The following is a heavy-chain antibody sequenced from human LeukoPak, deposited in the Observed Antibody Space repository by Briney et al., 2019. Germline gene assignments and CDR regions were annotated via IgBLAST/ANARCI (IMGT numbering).Heavy chain of an antibody. J-gene: IGHJ5*02. CDR2: INHSGST. Sequence: SETLSPTCAVYGGSFSGYYWSWIRQPPGKGLEWIGEINHSGSTNYNPSLKSRVTISVDTSKNQFSLKLSSVTAEDTAMYYCARPLMYYFGSETYYWFDPWGQGTLVTVSS. CDR1: GGSFSGYY. CDR3: ARPLMYYFGSETYYWFDP. D-gene: IGHD3-10*01. V-gene: IGHV4-34*01.